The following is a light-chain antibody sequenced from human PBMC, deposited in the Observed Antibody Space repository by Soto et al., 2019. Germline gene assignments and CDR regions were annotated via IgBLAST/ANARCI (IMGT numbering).Light chain of an antibody. J-gene: IGLJ1*01. CDR2: DVS. CDR3: SSYTTSNTRQIV. Sequence: QAVLTQPSSLSGSPGPSITISCTGTSSEIGGYNYVSWYQHHPGKAPKLMIYDVSNRPSGVSNRFSGSKSGNTASLTISGLQPEDEADYYCSSYTTSNTRQIVFGTGTKVTVL. V-gene: IGLV2-14*03. CDR1: SSEIGGYNY.